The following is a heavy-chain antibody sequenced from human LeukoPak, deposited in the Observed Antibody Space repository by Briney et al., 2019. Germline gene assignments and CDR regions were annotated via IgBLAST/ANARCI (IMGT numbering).Heavy chain of an antibody. CDR1: GFTFSNYG. D-gene: IGHD1-7*01. CDR3: ANVQGIYWNFPC. V-gene: IGHV3-23*01. J-gene: IGHJ4*02. Sequence: GGSLRLSCAASGFTFSNYGMTWVRQAPGKGLEWVSVISDSGGSTYYADSVKGRFTVSRDNSKNTLYLQMSSLRAEDTAVYYCANVQGIYWNFPCWGRGTLVTVSS. CDR2: ISDSGGST.